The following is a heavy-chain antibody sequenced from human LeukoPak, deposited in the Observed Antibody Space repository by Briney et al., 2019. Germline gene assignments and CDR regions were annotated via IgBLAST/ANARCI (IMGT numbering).Heavy chain of an antibody. V-gene: IGHV3-64*01. D-gene: IGHD6-19*01. J-gene: IGHJ3*02. CDR3: ARDGNSGWYGNDAFDI. Sequence: GGSLRLSCAASGFTFSSYAMHWVRQAPGKGLEYVSAISSNGGSTYYANSVKGRFTISRDNSKNTLYLQMGSLRAEDMAVYYCARDGNSGWYGNDAFDIWGQGTMVTVSS. CDR1: GFTFSSYA. CDR2: ISSNGGST.